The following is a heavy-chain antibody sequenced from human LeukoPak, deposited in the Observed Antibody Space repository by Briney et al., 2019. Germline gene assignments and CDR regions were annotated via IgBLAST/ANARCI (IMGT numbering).Heavy chain of an antibody. V-gene: IGHV5-51*01. CDR1: GYSFTSYW. Sequence: GESLKISCKGSGYSFTSYWIGWVRQMPGKGLEWMGIIYPGDSDTRYSPSFQGQVTISADKSISTAYLQWSSLKASDTAMYYCARQHPSYYYDSSGPLDSFDIWGQGTMVTVSS. CDR3: ARQHPSYYYDSSGPLDSFDI. CDR2: IYPGDSDT. J-gene: IGHJ3*02. D-gene: IGHD3-22*01.